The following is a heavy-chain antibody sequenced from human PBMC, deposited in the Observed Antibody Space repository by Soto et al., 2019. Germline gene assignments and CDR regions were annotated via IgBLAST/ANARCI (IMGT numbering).Heavy chain of an antibody. J-gene: IGHJ4*02. V-gene: IGHV3-23*01. CDR3: AKDRRGAYCSGGICYSPDY. CDR1: GFTFSSHV. D-gene: IGHD2-15*01. CDR2: ISGTGGT. Sequence: EVQLWESGGGLVQPGGSLRLSCAVSGFTFSSHVMSWVRQAPGKGLEWVSAISGTGGTYYADSVKGRFTNSRDNSKNALYLQMNNLRDEDTAVYYCAKDRRGAYCSGGICYSPDYWGQGTLVIVSS.